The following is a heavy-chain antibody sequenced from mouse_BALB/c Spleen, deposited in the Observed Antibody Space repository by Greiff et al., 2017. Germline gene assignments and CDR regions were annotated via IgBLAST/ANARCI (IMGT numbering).Heavy chain of an antibody. CDR3: ARQGYLLWYRKAMDY. CDR1: GFAFSSYD. V-gene: IGHV5-12-1*01. Sequence: EVQGVESGGGLVKPGGSLKLSCAASGFAFSSYDMSWVRQTPEKRLEWVAYISSGGGSTYYPDTVKGRFTISRDNAKNTLYLQVSSLKSEDTAMYYCARQGYLLWYRKAMDYWGQGTSVTVSS. J-gene: IGHJ4*01. CDR2: ISSGGGST. D-gene: IGHD2-1*01.